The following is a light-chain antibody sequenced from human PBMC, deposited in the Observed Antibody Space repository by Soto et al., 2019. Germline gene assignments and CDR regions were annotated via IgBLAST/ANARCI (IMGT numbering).Light chain of an antibody. V-gene: IGKV3-15*01. CDR1: QRISRN. CDR3: QQYNNWPQWT. Sequence: EIVMTQSPATLSVSPGESATLSCRASQRISRNLAWYQQKPGQAPRLLIYDASTRATAIPARFSGSGSETEFTLTLSSLQSEDSAVYYCQQYNNWPQWTFGKGTKVEIK. CDR2: DAS. J-gene: IGKJ1*01.